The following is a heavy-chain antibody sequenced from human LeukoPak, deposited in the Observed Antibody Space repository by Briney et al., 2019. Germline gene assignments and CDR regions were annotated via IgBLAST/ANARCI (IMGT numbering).Heavy chain of an antibody. Sequence: SETLSLTCAVSGDSIYNNWWSWVRQAPGKGLEWIGEIHHSGSTNYNPSLKSRVTISVDKSNNKFSLEVSSVTAADTAVYYCARESDAGYSLGYWGQGSLVTVSS. V-gene: IGHV4-4*02. CDR3: ARESDAGYSLGY. CDR2: IHHSGST. D-gene: IGHD6-13*01. J-gene: IGHJ4*02. CDR1: GDSIYNNW.